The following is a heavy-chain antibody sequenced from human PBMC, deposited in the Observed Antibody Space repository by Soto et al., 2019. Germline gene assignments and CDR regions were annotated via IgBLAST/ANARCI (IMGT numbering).Heavy chain of an antibody. V-gene: IGHV3-30*18. CDR3: AKDLDIVAMIGWYFDL. CDR2: ISYDGSNK. CDR1: GFTFSSYG. Sequence: QVQLVESGGGVVQPGRSLRLSCAASGFTFSSYGMHWVRQAPGKGLEWVAVISYDGSNKYYADSVKGRFTISRDNSKNRLYLQMNSLSAEDTAVYYCAKDLDIVAMIGWYFDLWGRGTLVTGSS. J-gene: IGHJ2*01. D-gene: IGHD5-12*01.